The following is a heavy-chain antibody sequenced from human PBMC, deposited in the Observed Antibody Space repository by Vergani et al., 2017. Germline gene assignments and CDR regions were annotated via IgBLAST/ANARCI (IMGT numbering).Heavy chain of an antibody. V-gene: IGHV1-2*02. D-gene: IGHD5-24*01. J-gene: IGHJ4*02. CDR3: ARDRPERERRFDY. CDR2: INPNIGGT. Sequence: QVQLVQSGAEVKKPGASVKVSCKASGYTFTGYYMHWVRQAPGQGLEWMGWINPNIGGTNYAQKFQGRVTMTRATTISSVYMELSRLGSDDAAVYYCARDRPERERRFDYWGQGTLVTVSS. CDR1: GYTFTGYY.